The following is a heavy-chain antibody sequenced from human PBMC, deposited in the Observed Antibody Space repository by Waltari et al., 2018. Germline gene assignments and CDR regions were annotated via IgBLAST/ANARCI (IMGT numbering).Heavy chain of an antibody. CDR3: ASLGAPRDY. Sequence: QVQLQESGPGLVTPSETLSLTCTVSGGSISSYFWSWIRQPPGKGLEWIGYIYYSGSTNYNPSLKSRVTISVDTSKNQFSLKLSSVTAADTAVYYCASLGAPRDYWGQGTLVTVSS. CDR1: GGSISSYF. D-gene: IGHD1-26*01. V-gene: IGHV4-59*01. J-gene: IGHJ4*02. CDR2: IYYSGST.